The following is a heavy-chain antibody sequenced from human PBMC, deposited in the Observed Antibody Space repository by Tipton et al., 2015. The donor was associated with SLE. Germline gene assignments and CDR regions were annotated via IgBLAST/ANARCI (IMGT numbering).Heavy chain of an antibody. Sequence: TLSLTCTVSGGSISSSSYYWGWIRQPPGKGLEWIGSISYSGSTYYNPSLKSRVTISVDTSKNQFSLKLSSVTAADTAVYYCARVFYDSSAYPYWYFDLWGRGTLATVSS. CDR3: ARVFYDSSAYPYWYFDL. CDR1: GGSISSSSYY. V-gene: IGHV4-39*01. J-gene: IGHJ2*01. CDR2: ISYSGST. D-gene: IGHD3-22*01.